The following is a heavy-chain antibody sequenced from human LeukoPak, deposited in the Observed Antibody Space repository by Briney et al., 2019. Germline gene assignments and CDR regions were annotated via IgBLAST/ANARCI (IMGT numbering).Heavy chain of an antibody. D-gene: IGHD6-13*01. CDR3: AREWEAAAGHYFDY. CDR1: GSTFSSYG. J-gene: IGHJ4*02. CDR2: IWYDGSNK. V-gene: IGHV3-33*01. Sequence: GGSLRLSCAASGSTFSSYGMHWVRQAPGKGLEWVAVIWYDGSNKYYADSVKGRLTISRDNSKNTLYLQMNSLRAEDTAVYYCAREWEAAAGHYFDYWGQGTLVTVSS.